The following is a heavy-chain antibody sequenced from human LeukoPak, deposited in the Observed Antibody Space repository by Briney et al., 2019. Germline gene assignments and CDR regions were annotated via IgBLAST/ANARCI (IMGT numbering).Heavy chain of an antibody. Sequence: SETLTLTCTVSGGSISSSSYYWGWIRPPPGKGLEWIGSIYYSGSTYSNPSLKSRVTISVDTSKNQFSLKLSSVTAADTAVYYCARHGGYRYKTLNYYYYMDVWGKGTTVTVSS. CDR1: GGSISSSSYY. V-gene: IGHV4-39*01. CDR2: IYYSGST. CDR3: ARHGGYRYKTLNYYYYMDV. D-gene: IGHD5-18*01. J-gene: IGHJ6*03.